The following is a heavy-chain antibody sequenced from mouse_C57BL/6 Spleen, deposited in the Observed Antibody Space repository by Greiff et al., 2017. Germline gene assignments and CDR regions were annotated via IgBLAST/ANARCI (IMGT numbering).Heavy chain of an antibody. CDR3: ARDPYDAYAMDY. Sequence: EVKLMESGGGLVKPGGSLKLSCAASGFTFSSYAMSWVRQTPEKRLEWVATISDGGSYTYYPDNVKGRFTISRDNAKNNLYLQMSHLKSEDTAMYYCARDPYDAYAMDYWGQGTSVTVSS. V-gene: IGHV5-4*01. J-gene: IGHJ4*01. D-gene: IGHD2-3*01. CDR2: ISDGGSYT. CDR1: GFTFSSYA.